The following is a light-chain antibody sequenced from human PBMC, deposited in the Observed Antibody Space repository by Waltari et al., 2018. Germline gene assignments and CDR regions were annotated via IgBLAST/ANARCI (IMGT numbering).Light chain of an antibody. CDR2: EVS. J-gene: IGLJ1*01. Sequence: QSALTQPASVSGSPGQPTIISCPGTNSDIGSYNLVSWYQQHPGKAPKLMIYEVSKRPSGVSNRFSGSKSGNTASLTIFGLQAEDEADYYCCSYAGSSTYVFGSGTKVTVL. V-gene: IGLV2-23*02. CDR3: CSYAGSSTYV. CDR1: NSDIGSYNL.